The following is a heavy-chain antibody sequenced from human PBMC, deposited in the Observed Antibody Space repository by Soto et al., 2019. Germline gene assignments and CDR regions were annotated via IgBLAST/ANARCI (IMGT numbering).Heavy chain of an antibody. Sequence: SETLALTCTVCGGSIRSYDGSWIRQPPGKGLEWIGYIYYSGSTYYNPSLKSRVTISVDTSKNQFSLKLSSVTAADTAVYYCARAHSEDIVATIGSWFDPWGQGTLVTVSS. CDR2: IYYSGST. V-gene: IGHV4-59*12. J-gene: IGHJ5*02. CDR3: ARAHSEDIVATIGSWFDP. D-gene: IGHD5-12*01. CDR1: GGSIRSYD.